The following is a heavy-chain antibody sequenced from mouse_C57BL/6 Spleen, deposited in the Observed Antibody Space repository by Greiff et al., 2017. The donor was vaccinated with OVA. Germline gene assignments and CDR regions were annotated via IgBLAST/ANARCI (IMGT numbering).Heavy chain of an antibody. CDR2: IYPSDSET. J-gene: IGHJ2*01. Sequence: QVQLQQPGAELVRPGSSVKLSCKASGYTFTSYWMDWVKQRPGQGLEWIGNIYPSDSETHYNQKFKDKATLTVDKSSSTAYMQLSSLTSEDSAVYYCARRGITTVIDYWGQGTTLTVSS. V-gene: IGHV1-61*01. CDR3: ARRGITTVIDY. CDR1: GYTFTSYW. D-gene: IGHD1-1*01.